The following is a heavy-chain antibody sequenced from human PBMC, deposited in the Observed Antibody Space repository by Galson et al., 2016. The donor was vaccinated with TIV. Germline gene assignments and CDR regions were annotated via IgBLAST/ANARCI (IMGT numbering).Heavy chain of an antibody. V-gene: IGHV1-46*01. J-gene: IGHJ2*01. D-gene: IGHD2-15*01. CDR3: ARDGLYCSGGSCHIDWYFDL. Sequence: SVKVSCKASGYTLTSYNMHWVRRAPGQGPEWMGIINPSGGNTEYAQKFQGRVTMTRDTSTSTVHMELNSLRSEDTAVYYCARDGLYCSGGSCHIDWYFDLWGRGTLVTVSS. CDR1: GYTLTSYN. CDR2: INPSGGNT.